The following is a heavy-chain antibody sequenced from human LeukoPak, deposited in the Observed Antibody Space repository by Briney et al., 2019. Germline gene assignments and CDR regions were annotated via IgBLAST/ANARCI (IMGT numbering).Heavy chain of an antibody. CDR1: GFTFSSYG. J-gene: IGHJ4*02. Sequence: GGSLRLSCAASGFTFSSYGMHWVRQAPGKGLEWVAVISYDGSNKYYADSVKGRFTISRVNSKNTLYLQMNSLRAEDTAVYYCAKGTWAAAGTSFDYWGQGTLVTVSS. D-gene: IGHD6-13*01. CDR3: AKGTWAAAGTSFDY. V-gene: IGHV3-30*18. CDR2: ISYDGSNK.